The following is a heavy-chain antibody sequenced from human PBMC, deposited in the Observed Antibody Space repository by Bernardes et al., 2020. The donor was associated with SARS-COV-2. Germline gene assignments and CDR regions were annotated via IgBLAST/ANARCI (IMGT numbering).Heavy chain of an antibody. CDR3: ARWELLVAGKPYSRFDP. J-gene: IGHJ5*02. CDR2: ISGNNRNS. D-gene: IGHD1-26*01. Sequence: ASVKVSCKTSGYTFSTYGITWVRQAPGQGLEWMAWISGNNRNSDSAQKFRGRVTLTTDTSTNTAYMELRSLTSDDTAVYYCARWELLVAGKPYSRFDPWGQGTLVTVSS. CDR1: GYTFSTYG. V-gene: IGHV1-18*01.